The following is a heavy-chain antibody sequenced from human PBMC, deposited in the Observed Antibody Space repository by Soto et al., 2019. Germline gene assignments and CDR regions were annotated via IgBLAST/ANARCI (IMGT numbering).Heavy chain of an antibody. J-gene: IGHJ4*02. V-gene: IGHV4-34*01. CDR3: ARSGDYDYFDY. Sequence: PSETLSLTCAVYGGSFSGYYWSWIRQPPGKGLEWIGEINHSGSTNYNPSLKSRVTISVDTSKNQFSLKLSSVTAADTAVYYCARSGDYDYFDYWGQGTLVNVSS. D-gene: IGHD4-17*01. CDR1: GGSFSGYY. CDR2: INHSGST.